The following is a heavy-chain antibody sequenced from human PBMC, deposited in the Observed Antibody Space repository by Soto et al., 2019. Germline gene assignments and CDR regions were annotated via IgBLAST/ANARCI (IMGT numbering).Heavy chain of an antibody. CDR2: ISYDGSNK. Sequence: QVQLVESWGGVVQPGRSLRLSCAASGFTFSSYAMHWVRQAPGKGLEWVAVISYDGSNKYSADSVKGRFTISSHNSKNRLYLPMNSLRAEDTAVYYCAAQPHYDILSCYLPQSDYYYGMDVWGQGTPVTVSS. CDR3: AAQPHYDILSCYLPQSDYYYGMDV. CDR1: GFTFSSYA. V-gene: IGHV3-30-3*01. J-gene: IGHJ6*02. D-gene: IGHD3-9*01.